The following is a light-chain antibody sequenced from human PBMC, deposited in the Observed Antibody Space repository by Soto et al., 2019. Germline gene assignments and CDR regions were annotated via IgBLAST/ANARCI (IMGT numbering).Light chain of an antibody. J-gene: IGKJ1*01. CDR1: QSISSW. CDR2: KAS. CDR3: QQYNIYWT. Sequence: DIQMTQSPSTLSASVGDRVTITCRASQSISSWLVWYQQKPGKAPKLLIYKASSLESGVPSRFSGSGSGTEFTLTISSLQPDDFAAYYCQQYNIYWTFGQGTKVEIK. V-gene: IGKV1-5*03.